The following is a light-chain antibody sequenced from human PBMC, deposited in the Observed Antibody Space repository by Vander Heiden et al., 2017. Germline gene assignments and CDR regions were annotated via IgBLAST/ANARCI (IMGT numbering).Light chain of an antibody. CDR2: EDN. V-gene: IGLV6-57*01. J-gene: IGLJ3*02. Sequence: NFMLTQPHSVSESPGKTVTISCTRSSGSIASYYEQWYQQRPGSSPTTVIYEDNQRPSGVPDRFSGSIDRSSNSASLTISGLKTEDEADYYCQSYDSSNQVFGGGTKLTVL. CDR3: QSYDSSNQV. CDR1: SGSIASYY.